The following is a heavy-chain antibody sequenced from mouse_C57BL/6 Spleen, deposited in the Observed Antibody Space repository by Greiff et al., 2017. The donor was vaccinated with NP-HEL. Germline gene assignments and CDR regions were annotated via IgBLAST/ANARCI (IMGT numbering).Heavy chain of an antibody. CDR3: ARDGGRGFAY. V-gene: IGHV5-16*01. Sequence: EVKLVESEGGLVQPGSSMKLSCTASGFTFSDYYMAWVRQVPEKGLEWVANINYDGSSTYYLDSLKSRFIISRDNAKNILYLQRSSLKSEDTATYYCARDGGRGFAYWGQGTLVTVSA. CDR2: INYDGSST. J-gene: IGHJ3*01. D-gene: IGHD3-3*01. CDR1: GFTFSDYY.